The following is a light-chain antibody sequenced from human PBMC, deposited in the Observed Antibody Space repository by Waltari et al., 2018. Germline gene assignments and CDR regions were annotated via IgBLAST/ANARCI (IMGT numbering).Light chain of an antibody. V-gene: IGLV1-44*01. CDR3: AAWDDSLSGRV. J-gene: IGLJ2*01. CDR2: TND. Sequence: QSVVTQPPSVSGTPGQGVTVSCSGSSSNIGRNGVSWYQQVPGTAPKLLIHTNDQRPSGVPDRFSGSKSCTSASLAISGLQSEDEAHYYCAAWDDSLSGRVFGGGTKVTVL. CDR1: SSNIGRNG.